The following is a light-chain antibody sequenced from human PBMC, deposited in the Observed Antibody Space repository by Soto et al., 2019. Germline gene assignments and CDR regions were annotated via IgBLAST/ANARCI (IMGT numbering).Light chain of an antibody. CDR1: QGISNY. CDR2: AAS. V-gene: IGKV1-27*01. Sequence: DIPMTQSPSSLSASVGDIVTITCRAIQGISNYLAWYQQKPGKFPKLMIDAASTLQSGVPSRFSVSGSGTDFTLTISSLQPEDGATYYCQKYNSAPRTVGQGPKVEIK. J-gene: IGKJ1*01. CDR3: QKYNSAPRT.